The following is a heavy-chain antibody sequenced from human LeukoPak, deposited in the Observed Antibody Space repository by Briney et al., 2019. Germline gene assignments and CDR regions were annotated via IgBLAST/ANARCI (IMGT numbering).Heavy chain of an antibody. J-gene: IGHJ4*02. CDR1: GFTFSTYE. CDR2: ISSSGSTI. Sequence: GGSLRLSCAASGFTFSTYEMNWVRQAPGKGLEWVSHISSSGSTISYTDSVKGRFTISRDNAKNSLYLQMNSLRAEDTAVYYCARRSCSTTSCLLDYWGQGTLVTVSS. V-gene: IGHV3-48*03. D-gene: IGHD2-2*01. CDR3: ARRSCSTTSCLLDY.